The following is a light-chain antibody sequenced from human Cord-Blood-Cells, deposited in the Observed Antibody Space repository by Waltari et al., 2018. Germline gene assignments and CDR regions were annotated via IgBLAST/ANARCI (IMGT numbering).Light chain of an antibody. V-gene: IGKV1-39*01. Sequence: DIQMTQTPSSLSASVCDRVTTTCRASQSISSYLNWYQQKPGKAPKLLIHAASSLQSGVPSRFSGSGSGTDFTLTISSLQAPDFATYYCQQRYSTPMYTFGQGTKLEIK. CDR1: QSISSY. CDR2: AAS. J-gene: IGKJ2*01. CDR3: QQRYSTPMYT.